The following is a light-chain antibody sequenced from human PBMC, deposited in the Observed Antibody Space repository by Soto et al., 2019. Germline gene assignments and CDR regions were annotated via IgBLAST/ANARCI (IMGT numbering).Light chain of an antibody. J-gene: IGLJ3*02. CDR3: CSYAGSSSVV. CDR2: EVN. CDR1: SSGVGSFDL. Sequence: QSALTQPASVSGSPGQSVTISCTGTSSGVGSFDLVSWYQQHPGKVPKLIIFEVNKRPSGISDRFSGSKSGSTASLTISGLQTDDEADYYCCSYAGSSSVVFGGGTKLTVL. V-gene: IGLV2-23*02.